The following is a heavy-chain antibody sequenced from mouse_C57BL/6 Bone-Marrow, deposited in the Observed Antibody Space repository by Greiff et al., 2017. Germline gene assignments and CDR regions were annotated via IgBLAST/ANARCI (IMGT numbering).Heavy chain of an antibody. J-gene: IGHJ4*01. CDR3: TVPIYYGYDD. CDR1: GYTFTDYE. CDR2: IDPETGGT. Sequence: VQLQQSGAELVRPGASVTLSCKASGYTFTDYEMHWVKQTPVHGLEWIGAIDPETGGTAYNQKFKGKAILTADKSSSTAYMELRSLTSEDSAVYYCTVPIYYGYDDWGQGTSVTVSS. V-gene: IGHV1-15*01. D-gene: IGHD2-2*01.